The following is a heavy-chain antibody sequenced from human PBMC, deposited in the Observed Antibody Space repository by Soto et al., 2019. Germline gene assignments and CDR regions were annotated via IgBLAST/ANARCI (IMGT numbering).Heavy chain of an antibody. CDR3: ARGAGPIDY. J-gene: IGHJ4*02. V-gene: IGHV3-33*01. D-gene: IGHD6-19*01. Sequence: QVQLVESGGGVVQPGRSLRLSCAASGFTFSSYGMHWVRQAPGKGLEWVAVIWYDGSNKYYADSVKGRFTISRDNSKNTLYLQMNSLRAEDTAVYYCARGAGPIDYWGQGTLVTVSS. CDR2: IWYDGSNK. CDR1: GFTFSSYG.